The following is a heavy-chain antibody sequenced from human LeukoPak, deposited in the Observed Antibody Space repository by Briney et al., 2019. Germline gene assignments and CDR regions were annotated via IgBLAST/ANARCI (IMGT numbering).Heavy chain of an antibody. J-gene: IGHJ4*02. Sequence: SETLSLTCTVSSGSINNYYWNWIRQPPGKGLEWIGYIYYSGITDYNSSLKSRVTISIDTSKKQFSLKLRSVTAADTAIYYCARQKMFDSWGQGTLVTVSS. CDR3: ARQKMFDS. CDR1: SGSINNYY. V-gene: IGHV4-59*08. CDR2: IYYSGIT.